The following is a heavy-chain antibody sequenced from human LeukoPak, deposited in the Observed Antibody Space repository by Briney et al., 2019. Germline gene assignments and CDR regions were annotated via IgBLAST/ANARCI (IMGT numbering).Heavy chain of an antibody. Sequence: ASVKVSCKASGYTFTSYGISWVRQAPGQGLEWVGWINAYNGNTNYAQKLQGRVTMTTDTSTSTAYMELRSLRSDDTAVYYCARDIFTGQYYYDSSGYYGDYWGQGTLVTVSS. CDR1: GYTFTSYG. D-gene: IGHD3-22*01. CDR2: INAYNGNT. V-gene: IGHV1-18*01. J-gene: IGHJ4*02. CDR3: ARDIFTGQYYYDSSGYYGDY.